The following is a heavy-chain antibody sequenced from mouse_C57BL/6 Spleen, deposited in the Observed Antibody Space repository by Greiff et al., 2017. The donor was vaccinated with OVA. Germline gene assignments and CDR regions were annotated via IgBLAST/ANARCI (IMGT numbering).Heavy chain of an antibody. J-gene: IGHJ4*01. CDR2: ISDGGSYT. CDR3: AREGDSSGPIYAMDY. Sequence: EVQLVESGGGLVKPGGSLKPSCAASGFTFSSYAMSWVRQTPEKRLEWVATISDGGSYTYYPDNVKGRFTIARDNAKNNLYLQMSHLMSEDTAMYYCAREGDSSGPIYAMDYWGQGTSVTVSS. V-gene: IGHV5-4*01. CDR1: GFTFSSYA. D-gene: IGHD3-2*02.